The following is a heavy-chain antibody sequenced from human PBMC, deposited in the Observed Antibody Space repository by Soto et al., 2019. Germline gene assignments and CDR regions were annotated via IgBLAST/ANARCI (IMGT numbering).Heavy chain of an antibody. V-gene: IGHV4-61*01. J-gene: IGHJ3*02. CDR2: IYHSGST. Sequence: PSETLSLTCTVSVGSVSIGSHYCSWIGQPPWKGLEWIAYIYHSGSTDYNPSLKSRVSISVDLSKNQFSLRLDSVTAADTAVYYCARDRYHDFNSSDAFHIWVPTTMVIVSS. D-gene: IGHD2-2*01. CDR1: VGSVSIGSHY. CDR3: ARDRYHDFNSSDAFHI.